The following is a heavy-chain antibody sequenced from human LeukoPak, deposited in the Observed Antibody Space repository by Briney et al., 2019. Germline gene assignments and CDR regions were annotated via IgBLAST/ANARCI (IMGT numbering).Heavy chain of an antibody. Sequence: GGSLRLSCAASGFTFSNYWMSWVRQAPGKGLGWVANIKQDGSEKYYVDSVKGRFTISRDNAKNSLYLQMNSLRAEDPAVYYCASEVGAPFGYWGQGTLVTVSS. J-gene: IGHJ4*02. CDR2: IKQDGSEK. D-gene: IGHD1-26*01. CDR3: ASEVGAPFGY. CDR1: GFTFSNYW. V-gene: IGHV3-7*01.